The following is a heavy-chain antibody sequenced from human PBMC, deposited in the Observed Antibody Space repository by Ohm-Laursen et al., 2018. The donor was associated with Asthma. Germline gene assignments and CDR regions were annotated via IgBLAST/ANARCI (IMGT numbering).Heavy chain of an antibody. V-gene: IGHV1-69*13. Sequence: SVKVSCKSSGGTFTNYVIGWVRQAPGQGLEWMGGINSVFATTDYGQKFRGRVTITADESTATGYMELSSLRSDDTALYYCGRKRGSCISSTCYSLDFWGQGTLITVSS. CDR3: GRKRGSCISSTCYSLDF. J-gene: IGHJ4*02. CDR1: GGTFTNYV. CDR2: INSVFATT. D-gene: IGHD2-15*01.